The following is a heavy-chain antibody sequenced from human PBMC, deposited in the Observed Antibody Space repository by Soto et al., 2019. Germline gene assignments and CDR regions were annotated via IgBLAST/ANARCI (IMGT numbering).Heavy chain of an antibody. V-gene: IGHV3-30-3*01. J-gene: IGHJ6*02. CDR1: GFTFSTYA. D-gene: IGHD5-18*01. CDR3: AKDGGGYNYGYVMLDKYYYGMDV. Sequence: QVHLVESGGGVVQPGRSLRLSCAASGFTFSTYAMHWVRQAPGKGLEWVAVISYDGTNKYYADSVRGRFTISRDNSKNTLFLQMNSLRAEDTAVYYCAKDGGGYNYGYVMLDKYYYGMDVWGQATTVTVSS. CDR2: ISYDGTNK.